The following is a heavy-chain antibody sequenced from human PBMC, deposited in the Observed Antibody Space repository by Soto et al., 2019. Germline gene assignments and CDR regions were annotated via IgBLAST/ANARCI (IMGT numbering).Heavy chain of an antibody. CDR3: AKGGETEDAFDI. Sequence: SETLSLTCTVSGGSISSYYWSWIRQPPGKGLEWIGHIYSSGSTNYNPSLTRRVTISGDTAKNQFSLKLSSVTAADTAVYYCAKGGETEDAFDIWGRGTMVTVSS. V-gene: IGHV4-59*01. D-gene: IGHD3-10*01. CDR1: GGSISSYY. J-gene: IGHJ3*02. CDR2: IYSSGST.